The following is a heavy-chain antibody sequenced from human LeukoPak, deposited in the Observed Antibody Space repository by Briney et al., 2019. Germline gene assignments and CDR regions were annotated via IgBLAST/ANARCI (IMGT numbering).Heavy chain of an antibody. J-gene: IGHJ3*02. CDR3: ASLESKYSSGWYREDYDAFDI. Sequence: GGSLRLSCAASGFTFSSYVMHWVRQAPGKGLEWVAVISYDGSNKYYADSVKGRFTISRDNSKNTLYLQMNSLRAEDTAVYYCASLESKYSSGWYREDYDAFDIWGQGTMVTVSS. CDR1: GFTFSSYV. V-gene: IGHV3-30-3*01. D-gene: IGHD6-19*01. CDR2: ISYDGSNK.